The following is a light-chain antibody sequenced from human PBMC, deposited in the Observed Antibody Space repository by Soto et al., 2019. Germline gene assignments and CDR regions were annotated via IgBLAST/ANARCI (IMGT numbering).Light chain of an antibody. J-gene: IGKJ4*01. CDR3: QQAYSFPLT. Sequence: DIQMTPSPSSVSASIGDTVTITCRASQDISTLLAWYQQKPGKAPKLLIYGASTLESGVPSRFSGRGSGTDFTLTISSLQPEDFATDVWQQAYSFPLTFGGGTMVEIK. CDR2: GAS. V-gene: IGKV1D-12*01. CDR1: QDISTL.